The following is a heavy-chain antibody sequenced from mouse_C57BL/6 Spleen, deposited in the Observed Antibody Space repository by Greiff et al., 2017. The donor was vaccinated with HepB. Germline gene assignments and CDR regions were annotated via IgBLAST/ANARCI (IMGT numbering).Heavy chain of an antibody. J-gene: IGHJ2*01. Sequence: VQLQQSGAELVRPGTSVKVSCKASGYAFTNYLIEWVKQRPGQGLEWIGVINPGSGGTNYNEKFKGKATLTPDKSSSTAYMQLSSLTSEDSAVYFCARSSGDYWGQGTTLTVSS. CDR2: INPGSGGT. CDR1: GYAFTNYL. CDR3: ARSSGDY. V-gene: IGHV1-54*01.